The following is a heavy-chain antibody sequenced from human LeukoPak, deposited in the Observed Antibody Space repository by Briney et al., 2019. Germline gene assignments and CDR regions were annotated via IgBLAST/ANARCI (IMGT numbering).Heavy chain of an antibody. V-gene: IGHV3-74*01. Sequence: PGGSLRLSCADSGFTFSTYWMRWVRQVPGKGLVWVSHINSDGSGTSYADSVKGRFTISRDNAKNTLYLQMNSLRVEDTAVYYCARPPAYDSRNYYFEYWGQGILVTVSS. CDR3: ARPPAYDSRNYYFEY. CDR2: INSDGSGT. J-gene: IGHJ4*02. CDR1: GFTFSTYW. D-gene: IGHD3-22*01.